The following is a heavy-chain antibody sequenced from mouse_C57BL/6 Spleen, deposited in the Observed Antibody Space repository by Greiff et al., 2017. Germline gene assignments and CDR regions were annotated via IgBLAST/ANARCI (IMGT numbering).Heavy chain of an antibody. CDR2: INPSSGYT. CDR1: GYTFTSYT. Sequence: VQLQQSGAELARPGASVKMSCKASGYTFTSYTMHWVKQRPGQGLAWIGYINPSSGYTKYKQKFKDKATLTADKSSSTANMQLSSLTSEDSAVYSCAREELGYYFDDWGQGTTLTVSS. D-gene: IGHD4-1*01. J-gene: IGHJ2*01. V-gene: IGHV1-4*01. CDR3: AREELGYYFDD.